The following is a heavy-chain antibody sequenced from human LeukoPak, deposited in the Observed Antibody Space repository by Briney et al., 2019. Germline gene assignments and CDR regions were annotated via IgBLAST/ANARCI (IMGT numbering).Heavy chain of an antibody. CDR1: GGSISTYY. Sequence: SETLSLTCTVSGGSISTYYWSWIRQPAGKGLEWIRRIYTTGDTNYNPSLKSRVTMSIVTSKNQFSLNLSSVTAADTAMYYCARGHIAVAGSDYWGQGILVTVSS. J-gene: IGHJ4*02. CDR2: IYTTGDT. D-gene: IGHD6-13*01. CDR3: ARGHIAVAGSDY. V-gene: IGHV4-4*07.